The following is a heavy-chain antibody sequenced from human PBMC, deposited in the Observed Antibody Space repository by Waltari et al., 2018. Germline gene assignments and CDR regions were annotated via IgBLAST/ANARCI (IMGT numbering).Heavy chain of an antibody. J-gene: IGHJ6*02. CDR2: IIPIFGTA. CDR1: GGTFSSYA. V-gene: IGHV1-69*05. Sequence: QVQLVQSGAEVKKPGSSVKVSCKASGGTFSSYAISWVRQAPGQGLAWMGGIIPIFGTANYAQKFQGRVTITTDESTSTAYMELSSLRSEDTAVYYCARGNYDILTGYYYYYYGMDVWGQGTTVTVSS. CDR3: ARGNYDILTGYYYYYYGMDV. D-gene: IGHD3-9*01.